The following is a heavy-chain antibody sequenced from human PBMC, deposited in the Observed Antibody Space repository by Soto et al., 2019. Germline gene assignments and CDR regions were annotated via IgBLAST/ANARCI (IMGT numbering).Heavy chain of an antibody. J-gene: IGHJ6*02. V-gene: IGHV3-23*01. Sequence: GGSLRLSCAASGFTFSSYAMSWVRQAPGKGLEWVSAISGSGGSTYYADSVKGRFTISRDNSKNTLYLQMNSLRAEDTAVYYCAKVPVTRDGYYYYGMGVWGQGTTVTVSS. CDR2: ISGSGGST. CDR3: AKVPVTRDGYYYYGMGV. D-gene: IGHD4-4*01. CDR1: GFTFSSYA.